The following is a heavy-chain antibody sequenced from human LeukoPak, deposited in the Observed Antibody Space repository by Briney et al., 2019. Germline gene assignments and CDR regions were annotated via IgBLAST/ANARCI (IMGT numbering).Heavy chain of an antibody. J-gene: IGHJ4*02. V-gene: IGHV3-11*01. CDR1: GFSFSDPY. CDR2: IGPTGKTI. CDR3: AKDGRTYPY. Sequence: GGSLRLSCVASGFSFSDPYMTWIRQAPGKGLEWVSSIGPTGKTIFYAGSMKGRFTISRDDAKNSLYLQMDSLRAEDTAVYFCAKDGRTYPYWGQGTLVAVSS.